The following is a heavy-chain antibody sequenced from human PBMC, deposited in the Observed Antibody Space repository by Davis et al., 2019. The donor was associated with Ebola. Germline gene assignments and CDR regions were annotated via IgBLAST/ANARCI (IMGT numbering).Heavy chain of an antibody. CDR1: GYTLTELS. V-gene: IGHV1-24*01. J-gene: IGHJ6*02. Sequence: ASVKVSCKVSGYTLTELSMHWVRQAPGKGLEWMGGFDPEDGETIYAQKFQGRVTMTRNTSISTAYMELSSLRSEDTAVYYCARGAAAALPGFYYYYGMDVWGQGTTVTVSS. CDR2: FDPEDGET. D-gene: IGHD6-13*01. CDR3: ARGAAAALPGFYYYYGMDV.